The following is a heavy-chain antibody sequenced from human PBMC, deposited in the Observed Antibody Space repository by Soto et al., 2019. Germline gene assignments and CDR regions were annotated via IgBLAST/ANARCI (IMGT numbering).Heavy chain of an antibody. D-gene: IGHD3-10*01. CDR2: IIPLLAMS. Sequence: QVQLVQSGAEVKKPGSSVKVSCKAPEGTFSRYTFHWVRQAPGQGLQWMGRIIPLLAMSTYAPQFQGRVTFTVDRSTTTAYMQLSRLRSEDTAMYFCAIVGGSAWLKPIDSWGQGTLVTVSS. CDR1: EGTFSRYT. V-gene: IGHV1-69*04. CDR3: AIVGGSAWLKPIDS. J-gene: IGHJ4*02.